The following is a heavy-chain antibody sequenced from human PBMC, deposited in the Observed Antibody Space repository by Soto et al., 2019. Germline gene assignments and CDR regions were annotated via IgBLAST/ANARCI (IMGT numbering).Heavy chain of an antibody. CDR3: ARGSFGGYYFDY. CDR1: GYSVSSGSYY. CDR2: IYYSGSI. V-gene: IGHV4-61*01. D-gene: IGHD2-15*01. J-gene: IGHJ4*01. Sequence: PXETLSLTCTVSGYSVSSGSYYWSWIRQPPGKGLEWIGYIYYSGSINYNPSLKSRVTISVDTSKNQFSLKLSSVTAADTAVYYCARGSFGGYYFDYWGHGTLATVSS.